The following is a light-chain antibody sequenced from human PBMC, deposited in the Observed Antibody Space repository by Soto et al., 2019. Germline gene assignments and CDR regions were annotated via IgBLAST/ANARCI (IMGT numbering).Light chain of an antibody. Sequence: DIQMTQSPSTLSASVGDRVTITCRASQSISSWLAWYQQKPGKAPKVLIYKASSLESGVPSRFSGSGSGTEFTLNIRCLQADYFATYYCQQYNSYRTFGQGTKVEIK. J-gene: IGKJ1*01. CDR1: QSISSW. CDR2: KAS. CDR3: QQYNSYRT. V-gene: IGKV1-5*03.